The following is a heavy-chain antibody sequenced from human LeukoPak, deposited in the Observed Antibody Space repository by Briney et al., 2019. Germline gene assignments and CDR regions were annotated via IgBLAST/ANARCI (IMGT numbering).Heavy chain of an antibody. J-gene: IGHJ4*02. V-gene: IGHV1-2*02. D-gene: IGHD3-10*01. CDR1: GYTFTGYY. CDR2: INPNSGGT. CDR3: ARDIPYGSGSYPDY. Sequence: GASVKASCKASGYTFTGYYMHWVRQAPGQGLEWMGWINPNSGGTNYAQKFQGRVTMTRDTSISTAYMELSRLRSDDTAVYYCARDIPYGSGSYPDYWGQGTLVTVSS.